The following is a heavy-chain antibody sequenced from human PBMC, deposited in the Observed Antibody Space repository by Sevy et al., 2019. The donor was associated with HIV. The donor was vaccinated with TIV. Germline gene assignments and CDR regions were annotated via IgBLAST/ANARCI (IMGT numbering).Heavy chain of an antibody. CDR1: GFTFSRYA. Sequence: GWSLRLSCVPSGFTFSRYAMTWVRQAPGKGLEWVSGISGSDDSTYYADSVKGRFTISRDNSKNTLYLQMNSLRVEDTAVYYCAKALGGGYLYGVDYWGQGTLVTVSS. CDR3: AKALGGGYLYGVDY. V-gene: IGHV3-23*01. J-gene: IGHJ4*01. CDR2: ISGSDDST. D-gene: IGHD5-12*01.